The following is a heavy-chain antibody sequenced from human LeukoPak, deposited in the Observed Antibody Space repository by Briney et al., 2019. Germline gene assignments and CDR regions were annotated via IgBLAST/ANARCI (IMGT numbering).Heavy chain of an antibody. J-gene: IGHJ3*02. CDR1: GDSLSSGGYY. CDR2: IYHTGGT. D-gene: IGHD2-15*01. Sequence: SETLSLTCSVSGDSLSSGGYYWSWIRQHPGKGLEYIGYIYHTGGTYYNPSLKSRVTISVDTSNNQFSLELNSVSAADTAVYYCARSGYCSGGNCYSNNAFDIWGQGTVVTVSS. V-gene: IGHV4-31*03. CDR3: ARSGYCSGGNCYSNNAFDI.